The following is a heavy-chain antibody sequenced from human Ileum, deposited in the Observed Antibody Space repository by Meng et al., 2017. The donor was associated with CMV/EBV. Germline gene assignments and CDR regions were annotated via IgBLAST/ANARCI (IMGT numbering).Heavy chain of an antibody. Sequence: GGSLRLSCAASGFTFSGYAMSWVRQAPGKGLEWVSGISGSGGSTYYPDSVKGRFIISRDNSKNTLYLQMNSLRAEDTAVYYCAKDPTCMIFAVGIPTYFDYWGQGTLVTVSS. CDR3: AKDPTCMIFAVGIPTYFDY. V-gene: IGHV3-23*01. J-gene: IGHJ4*02. CDR2: ISGSGGST. CDR1: GFTFSGYA. D-gene: IGHD3/OR15-3a*01.